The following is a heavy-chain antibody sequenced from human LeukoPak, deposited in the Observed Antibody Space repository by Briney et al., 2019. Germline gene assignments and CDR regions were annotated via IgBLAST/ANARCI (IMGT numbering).Heavy chain of an antibody. CDR2: ISPSADST. Sequence: GGSLRLSCAASGFTFSGYAMSWVRQAPGKGLEWVSAISPSADSTFYADSGKGRFTISRDNAKNTLYLQMNSLRAEDTAVYYCGRGFSIVPAGIPDYWGQGTLVTVSS. V-gene: IGHV3-23*01. CDR1: GFTFSGYA. D-gene: IGHD2-2*02. CDR3: GRGFSIVPAGIPDY. J-gene: IGHJ4*02.